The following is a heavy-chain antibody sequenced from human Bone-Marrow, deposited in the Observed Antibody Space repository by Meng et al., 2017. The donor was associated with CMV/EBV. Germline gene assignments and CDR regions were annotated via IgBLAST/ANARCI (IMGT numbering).Heavy chain of an antibody. Sequence: GSLRLSCTVSGGSISSSNYYWGWIRQPPGKGLEWIGSIYYSGSTYYNPSLKSRVTISVDTSKNQFSLKLSSVTAADTAVYYCARLIVGATFTGDWGQGTLVTVSS. V-gene: IGHV4-39*01. CDR1: GGSISSSNYY. CDR3: ARLIVGATFTGD. J-gene: IGHJ4*02. D-gene: IGHD1-26*01. CDR2: IYYSGST.